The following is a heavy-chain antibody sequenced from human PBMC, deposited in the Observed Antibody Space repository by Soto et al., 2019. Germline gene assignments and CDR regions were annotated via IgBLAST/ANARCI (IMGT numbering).Heavy chain of an antibody. Sequence: PSETLSLTCTVSGGSISSYYWSWIRQPPGKGLEWIGYIYYSGSTNYNPSLKSRVTISVDTSKNQFSLKLSSVTAADTAMYYCARGSGTELGDYWGQGTLVTVSS. CDR1: GGSISSYY. V-gene: IGHV4-59*01. CDR2: IYYSGST. J-gene: IGHJ4*02. CDR3: ARGSGTELGDY. D-gene: IGHD6-13*01.